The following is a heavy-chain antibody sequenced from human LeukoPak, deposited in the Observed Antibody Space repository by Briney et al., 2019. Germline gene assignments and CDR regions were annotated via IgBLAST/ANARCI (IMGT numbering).Heavy chain of an antibody. J-gene: IGHJ4*02. CDR3: AKWGQGVTYAFDY. CDR2: IRYDGSNK. V-gene: IGHV3-30*02. Sequence: PGGSLRPSCAASGFTFSSYGMHWVRQAPGKGLEWVAFIRYDGSNKYYADSVKGRFTISRDNSKNTLYLQMNSLRAEDTAVYYCAKWGQGVTYAFDYWGQGTLVTVSS. CDR1: GFTFSSYG. D-gene: IGHD2-21*02.